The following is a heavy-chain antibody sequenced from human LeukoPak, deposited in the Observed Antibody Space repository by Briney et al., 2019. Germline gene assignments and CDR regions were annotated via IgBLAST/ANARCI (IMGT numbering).Heavy chain of an antibody. Sequence: ASVTVSCKASGFTLTDYIHWVRQDPRQGLQWMGWIKPNSGDTDCAQKFQGRGTMTRDTSISTVYMELSSLRADDTGVYYCARADSVPAGDYHYWYMDVWGKGTTVTVSS. D-gene: IGHD2-2*01. CDR1: GFTLTDY. J-gene: IGHJ6*03. V-gene: IGHV1-2*02. CDR2: IKPNSGDT. CDR3: ARADSVPAGDYHYWYMDV.